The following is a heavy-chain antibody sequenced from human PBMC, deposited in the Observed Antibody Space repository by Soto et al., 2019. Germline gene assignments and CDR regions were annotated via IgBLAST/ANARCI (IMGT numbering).Heavy chain of an antibody. CDR3: ARSDIVVVVAAGFSGMDV. CDR1: GYTFTGYY. J-gene: IGHJ6*02. CDR2: INPNSGGT. D-gene: IGHD2-15*01. V-gene: IGHV1-2*04. Sequence: ASVKVSCKASGYTFTGYYMHWVRQAPGQGLEWMGWINPNSGGTNYAQKFQGWVTMTRDTSISTAYMELTRLRSDDTSVYYCARSDIVVVVAAGFSGMDVWGQGTTVTATS.